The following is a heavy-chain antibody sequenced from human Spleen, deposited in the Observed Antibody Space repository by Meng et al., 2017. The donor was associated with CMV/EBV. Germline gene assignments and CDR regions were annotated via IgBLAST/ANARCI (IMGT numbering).Heavy chain of an antibody. D-gene: IGHD3-3*01. CDR2: IDPSGGSA. CDR3: ARCPTIFDGYGMDV. Sequence: ASVKVSCKASGYTFRSHYMNWVRQAPGQGLEWMGIIDPSGGSASYAQKFQGRVIMTRDTSTSTVYMELSSLRSEDTAVYYCARCPTIFDGYGMDVWGQGTTVTVSS. V-gene: IGHV1-46*01. J-gene: IGHJ6*02. CDR1: GYTFRSHY.